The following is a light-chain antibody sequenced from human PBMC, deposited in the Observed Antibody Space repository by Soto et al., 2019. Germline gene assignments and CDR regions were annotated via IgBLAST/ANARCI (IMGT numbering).Light chain of an antibody. V-gene: IGKV1-12*01. Sequence: DIQMTQSPSSVSASVGDTVTITCRASQDISSWVAWYQQKPGKAPKLLISAASSLQSGVPTRFSGSGSGTDFTLIISGLQPEDFATYFCQQGDSFPFTFGGGNKVEIK. CDR2: AAS. CDR3: QQGDSFPFT. J-gene: IGKJ4*01. CDR1: QDISSW.